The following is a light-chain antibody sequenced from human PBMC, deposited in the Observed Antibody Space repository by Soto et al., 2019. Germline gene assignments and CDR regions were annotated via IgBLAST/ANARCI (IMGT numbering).Light chain of an antibody. CDR1: TGAVTSGHY. J-gene: IGLJ3*02. Sequence: QAVVTQEPSLTVSPGGTGTLTCGSSTGAVTSGHYPYWFQQKPGQAPRTLIYDTRNKHSWTPARFSGSLLGGKAALTLSGAQPEDEAEYYCLLSYSGPPWVFGGGTKLTVL. V-gene: IGLV7-46*01. CDR2: DTR. CDR3: LLSYSGPPWV.